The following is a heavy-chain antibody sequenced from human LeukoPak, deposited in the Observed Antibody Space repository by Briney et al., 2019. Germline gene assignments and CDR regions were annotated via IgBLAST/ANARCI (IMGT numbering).Heavy chain of an antibody. CDR2: ISAYNGNT. J-gene: IGHJ3*02. Sequence: ASVKVSCKASGYTFTSYGISWVRQAPGQGLEWMGWISAYNGNTNYAQKLQGRVTMTTDTSTSTAYMELRSLRSDDTAVYYCARKYYYDSSGYSGGAFDIWGQGTMVTVSS. CDR1: GYTFTSYG. CDR3: ARKYYYDSSGYSGGAFDI. V-gene: IGHV1-18*01. D-gene: IGHD3-22*01.